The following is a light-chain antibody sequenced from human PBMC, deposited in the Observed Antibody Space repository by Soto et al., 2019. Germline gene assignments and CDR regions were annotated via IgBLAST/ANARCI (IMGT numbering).Light chain of an antibody. V-gene: IGLV2-14*01. CDR3: SSYTSSSTSSYV. J-gene: IGLJ1*01. Sequence: QSALTQPASVSGSPGQSITISCTGTSSDVGGYNYVSWYQQHPGKAPKLMIYDVSNRPSGVSNRFSGSKSGNTASLTISGLQAEDEAAYYCSSYTSSSTSSYVFGTGPMLTVL. CDR2: DVS. CDR1: SSDVGGYNY.